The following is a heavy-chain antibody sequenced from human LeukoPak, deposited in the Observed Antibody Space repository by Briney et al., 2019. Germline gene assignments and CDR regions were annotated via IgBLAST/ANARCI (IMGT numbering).Heavy chain of an antibody. Sequence: GSLRLSCAASGFAFSSYAMHWVRQAPGKGLEWVAVISYDGSNKYYADSVKGRFTISRDNSKNTLYLQMNSLRAEDTAVYYCAKDGDIDSGYDIGYHYYYMDVWGKGTTVTVSS. CDR3: AKDGDIDSGYDIGYHYYYMDV. CDR2: ISYDGSNK. CDR1: GFAFSSYA. D-gene: IGHD5-12*01. J-gene: IGHJ6*03. V-gene: IGHV3-30*07.